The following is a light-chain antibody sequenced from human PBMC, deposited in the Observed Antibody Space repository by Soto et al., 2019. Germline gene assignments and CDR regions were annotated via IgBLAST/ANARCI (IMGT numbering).Light chain of an antibody. Sequence: QLVLTQPPSVSGAPGQRVTISCTGSSSNIGAGYDVHWYQQLPGTAPKLLIYGNSNRPSGVPDRFSGSKSGTSASLAITGLQAEDEADYYCGSWDSSLSAYVFGTGTKVTVL. CDR3: GSWDSSLSAYV. CDR2: GNS. CDR1: SSNIGAGYD. V-gene: IGLV1-40*01. J-gene: IGLJ1*01.